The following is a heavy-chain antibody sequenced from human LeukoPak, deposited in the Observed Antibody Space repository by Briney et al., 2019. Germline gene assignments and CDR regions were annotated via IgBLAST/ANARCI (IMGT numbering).Heavy chain of an antibody. CDR2: ISSSSTTK. CDR1: GFTFSRYS. J-gene: IGHJ4*02. V-gene: IGHV3-48*01. Sequence: GGSLRLSCAASGFTFSRYSMNWVRQAPGKGLEWISYISSSSTTKYYADSVKGRFTISRDNAKNSLYLQMNSLRAEDTAVYYCTRDLDGDDYWGQGTLVTVSS. CDR3: TRDLDGDDY. D-gene: IGHD7-27*01.